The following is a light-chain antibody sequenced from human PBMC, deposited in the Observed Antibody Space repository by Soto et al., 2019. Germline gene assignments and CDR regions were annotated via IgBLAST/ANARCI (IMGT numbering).Light chain of an antibody. J-gene: IGKJ4*01. Sequence: EIVWTQSPATLSLSPGERATLSCRASQSVSSYLAWYQQKPGQAPRLLIYDASNRATGIPARFIGSGSGTDFTLTISSLEPEDFAVYYCQQRSNWPLTFGGGTKVEIK. CDR2: DAS. V-gene: IGKV3-11*01. CDR1: QSVSSY. CDR3: QQRSNWPLT.